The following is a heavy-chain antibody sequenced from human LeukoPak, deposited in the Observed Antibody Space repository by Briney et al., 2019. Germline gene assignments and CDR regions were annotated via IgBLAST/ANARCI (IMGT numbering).Heavy chain of an antibody. CDR3: AKGLGYSSGWSNYFDY. CDR2: ISGSGGST. V-gene: IGHV3-23*01. Sequence: GGSLRLSCAASGFTFSGYAMSWVRQAPGKGLEWVSAISGSGGSTYYADSVKGRFTISRDNSKNTLYLQMNSLRAEDTAVYYCAKGLGYSSGWSNYFDYWGQGTLVTVSS. J-gene: IGHJ4*02. CDR1: GFTFSGYA. D-gene: IGHD6-19*01.